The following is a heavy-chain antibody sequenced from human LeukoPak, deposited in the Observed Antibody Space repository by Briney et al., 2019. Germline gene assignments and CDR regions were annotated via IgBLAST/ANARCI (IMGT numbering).Heavy chain of an antibody. CDR2: IYPGDSDT. Sequence: GASLKISCKGSGYSFTSYWIGWGRQMPGRGLEWMVIIYPGDSDTRYSPSFQGQVTISADKSISTAYLQWSSLKASDTAMYYCARRRDGYNYFDYWGQGTLVTVSS. V-gene: IGHV5-51*01. CDR1: GYSFTSYW. J-gene: IGHJ4*02. CDR3: ARRRDGYNYFDY. D-gene: IGHD5-24*01.